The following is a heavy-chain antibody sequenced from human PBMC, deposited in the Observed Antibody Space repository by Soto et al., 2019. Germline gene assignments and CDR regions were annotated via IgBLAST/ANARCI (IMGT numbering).Heavy chain of an antibody. CDR3: AKGGGSARDFDY. J-gene: IGHJ4*02. Sequence: PGGSLRLSCAASGFTFTSYAMGWVRQAPGKGLEWVASTSYDGNNKYYADSLKGRFTISRDNSKKMVYLQMTSLGPEDTAVYYCAKGGGSARDFDYWGQGALVTVSS. D-gene: IGHD1-26*01. CDR2: TSYDGNNK. V-gene: IGHV3-30*18. CDR1: GFTFTSYA.